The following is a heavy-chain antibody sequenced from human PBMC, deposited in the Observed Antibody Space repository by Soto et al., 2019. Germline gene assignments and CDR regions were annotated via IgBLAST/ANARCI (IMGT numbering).Heavy chain of an antibody. Sequence: QVQLVQSGAEVKKPGSSVKVSCKASGGTFSSYAISWVRQAPGQGLEWMGGIIPIFGTANYAQKFQGRVTITDDESTSTASMELSSLRSEDTAVYYCARETNYVWGSYRPHDAFDIWGQGTMVTVSS. CDR2: IIPIFGTA. CDR3: ARETNYVWGSYRPHDAFDI. J-gene: IGHJ3*02. CDR1: GGTFSSYA. D-gene: IGHD3-16*02. V-gene: IGHV1-69*01.